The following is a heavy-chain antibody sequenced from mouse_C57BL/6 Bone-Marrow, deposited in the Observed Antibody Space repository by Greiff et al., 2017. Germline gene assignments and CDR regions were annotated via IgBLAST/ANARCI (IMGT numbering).Heavy chain of an antibody. CDR3: ARDRMGAMDY. J-gene: IGHJ4*01. CDR1: GYSITSGYD. V-gene: IGHV3-1*01. CDR2: ISYSGST. D-gene: IGHD2-3*01. Sequence: DVKLVESGPGMVKPSQSLSLTCTVTGYSITSGYDWHWIRHFPGNKLEWMGYISYSGSTNYNPSLQSRISITHDTSKNHFVLKLNAVTTEDTATYYCARDRMGAMDYWGQGTSVTVSS.